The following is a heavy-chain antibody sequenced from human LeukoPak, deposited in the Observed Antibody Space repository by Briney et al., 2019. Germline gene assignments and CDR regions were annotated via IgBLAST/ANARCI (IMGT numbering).Heavy chain of an antibody. D-gene: IGHD1-1*01. J-gene: IGHJ4*02. Sequence: GGSLRLSCAASGFTFSSYEMNWVRQAPGKGLEWVSYISSSSTKYYADSVKGRFTISRDNAKNSLYLQMNSLRVEDTVVYQCAREMGADNPIPLDYWGQGTLVTVSS. V-gene: IGHV3-48*03. CDR2: ISSSSTK. CDR1: GFTFSSYE. CDR3: AREMGADNPIPLDY.